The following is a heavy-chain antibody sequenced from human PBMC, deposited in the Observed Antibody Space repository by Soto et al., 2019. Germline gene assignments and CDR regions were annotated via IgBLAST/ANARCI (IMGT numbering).Heavy chain of an antibody. D-gene: IGHD6-13*01. J-gene: IGHJ4*02. V-gene: IGHV1-69*01. CDR3: ARDSGAKLSSS. Sequence: QVQLVQSGAEMRRPGSSVKVSCKASGGTFSSYRINWVRQAPGQGLEWVGGIVPIYRTADYAQKFQGRVTITADESARTDYMELRGLKSDDTAFYYCARDSGAKLSSSWGQGTLVTVSS. CDR2: IVPIYRTA. CDR1: GGTFSSYR.